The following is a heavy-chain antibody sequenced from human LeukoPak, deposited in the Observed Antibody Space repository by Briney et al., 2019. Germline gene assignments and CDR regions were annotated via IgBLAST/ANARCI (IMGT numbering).Heavy chain of an antibody. CDR2: ISSSNSYI. Sequence: GGSLRLSCAASGFTFSSYSMNWVRQAPGKGLEWVSFISSSNSYIYYADSVKGRFTISRDNAKNSLYLQMNSLRAEDTAVYYCAVYSSGWYGGYFDYWGQGTLVTVSS. CDR3: AVYSSGWYGGYFDY. J-gene: IGHJ4*02. CDR1: GFTFSSYS. V-gene: IGHV3-21*04. D-gene: IGHD6-19*01.